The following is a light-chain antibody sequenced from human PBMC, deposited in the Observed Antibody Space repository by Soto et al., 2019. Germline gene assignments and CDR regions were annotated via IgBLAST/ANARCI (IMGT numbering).Light chain of an antibody. J-gene: IGLJ1*01. CDR3: SSYSIRNAYL. Sequence: QSVLTQPASVSGSPGQSVTISCTGTSSDVVSYNYVSWYQLHPGKAPKLMVFEVSNRPSGVSYRFSESKSGNTASLTISGLQAADEADYFCSSYSIRNAYLFGTGTKVTVL. V-gene: IGLV2-14*01. CDR2: EVS. CDR1: SSDVVSYNY.